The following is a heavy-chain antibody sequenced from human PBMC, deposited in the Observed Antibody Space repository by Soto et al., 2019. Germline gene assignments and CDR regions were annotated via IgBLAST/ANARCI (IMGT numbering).Heavy chain of an antibody. Sequence: QVQLVQSGAEVKKPGSSVKVSCKASGGTFSSYAISWVRQAPGQGLEWMGGIIPIFGTANYAQKFQGRVTITADESTSKAYMELSSLRSEDTAVYYCARTISGIAAAGTHYWGQGTLVTVSS. V-gene: IGHV1-69*01. J-gene: IGHJ4*02. CDR3: ARTISGIAAAGTHY. CDR1: GGTFSSYA. CDR2: IIPIFGTA. D-gene: IGHD6-13*01.